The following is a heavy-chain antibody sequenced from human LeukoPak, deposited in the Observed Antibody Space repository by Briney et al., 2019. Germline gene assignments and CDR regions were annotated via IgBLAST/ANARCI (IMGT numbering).Heavy chain of an antibody. CDR2: VSTYNGNT. J-gene: IGHJ4*02. D-gene: IGHD6-19*01. CDR1: GYTFTSYG. Sequence: GASVKVSCKASGYTFTSYGISWVRQAPGQGPEWMGWVSTYNGNTNYAQKFQGRVTMTTDTPTSTAYMELRSLRADDTAVYYCARDPPHSSGPTSPCFEYWGQGTLVTVSS. V-gene: IGHV1-18*01. CDR3: ARDPPHSSGPTSPCFEY.